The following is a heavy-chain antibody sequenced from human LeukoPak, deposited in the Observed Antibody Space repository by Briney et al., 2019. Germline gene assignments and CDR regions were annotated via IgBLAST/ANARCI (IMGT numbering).Heavy chain of an antibody. V-gene: IGHV1-2*02. J-gene: IGHJ3*02. D-gene: IGHD2-15*01. CDR1: GYTFTGYY. CDR2: INPNSVGT. CDR3: AREHCSGGSCYSLAFDI. Sequence: VASVKVSCKASGYTFTGYYMHWVRQAPGQGLEWMGWINPNSVGTNYAQKFQGRVTMTRDTSISTAYMELSRLRSDDTAVYYCAREHCSGGSCYSLAFDIWGQGTMVTVSS.